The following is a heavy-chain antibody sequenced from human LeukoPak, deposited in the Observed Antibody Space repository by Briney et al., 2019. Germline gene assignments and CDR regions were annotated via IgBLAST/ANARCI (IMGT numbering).Heavy chain of an antibody. V-gene: IGHV3-23*01. Sequence: PGGSLRLSCAASGFTFSSYAMSWVRQAPGKGLEAPGKGLEWVSTISASGHATYYPDSVRGRFTISRDNSKSTLHLQMDSLRAEDSALYYCAKWPEGATPKFHHWGLGTLVTVSS. CDR1: GFTFSSYA. CDR2: ISASGHAT. CDR3: AKWPEGATPKFHH. J-gene: IGHJ4*02. D-gene: IGHD1-26*01.